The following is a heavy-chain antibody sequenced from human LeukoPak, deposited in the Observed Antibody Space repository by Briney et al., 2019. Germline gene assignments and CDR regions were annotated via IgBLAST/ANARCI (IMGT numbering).Heavy chain of an antibody. D-gene: IGHD3-9*01. CDR2: INSDGSST. V-gene: IGHV3-74*01. CDR1: GFTFSSYW. Sequence: GGSLRLSCAASGFTFSSYWMHWVRQAPGKGLVCVSRINSDGSSTSYADSVKGRFTISRDNAKNTLYLQMNSLRAEDTAVYYCAREGSYDILTGYYWDDAFDIWGQGTMVTVSS. J-gene: IGHJ3*02. CDR3: AREGSYDILTGYYWDDAFDI.